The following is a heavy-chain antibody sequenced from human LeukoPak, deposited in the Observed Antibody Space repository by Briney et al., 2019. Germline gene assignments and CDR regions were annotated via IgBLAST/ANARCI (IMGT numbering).Heavy chain of an antibody. Sequence: KSGGSLRLSCAASGFAFDTYSMTWGRQAPGKGLEGVSSISSWSSFIYSADSVTGRSTFSRDNAKNSLYLQMNRLRAEDTAVYYCARDSRSCRSSDCRGDAFDIWGQGTMVTVSS. CDR2: ISSWSSFI. CDR3: ARDSRSCRSSDCRGDAFDI. CDR1: GFAFDTYS. V-gene: IGHV3-21*01. J-gene: IGHJ3*02. D-gene: IGHD6-25*01.